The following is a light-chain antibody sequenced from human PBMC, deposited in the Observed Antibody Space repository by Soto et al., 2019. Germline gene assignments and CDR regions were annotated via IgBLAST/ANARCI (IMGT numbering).Light chain of an antibody. CDR3: QHCTSDST. J-gene: IGKJ1*01. Sequence: RAGQRMSTSLAWYQQKPGKAPSLLISGATTLEEGVPSRFMGSGSGTEFTLTITRLQTDDVPTYYYQHCTSDSTFGQGTKVEIK. CDR2: GAT. CDR1: QRMSTS. V-gene: IGKV1-5*01.